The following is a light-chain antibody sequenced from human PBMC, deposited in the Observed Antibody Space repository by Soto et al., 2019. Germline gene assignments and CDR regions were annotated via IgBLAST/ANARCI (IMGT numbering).Light chain of an antibody. CDR3: QQYGRSAWT. V-gene: IGKV3-20*01. Sequence: EIVLTQSPGTLSLSPGDRATLSCRASQSVSSTYFAWYQQRRGQAPRLPIYAASSRATGIPDRISGSGSGTDFNFTISRLEPEDFAVYYCQQYGRSAWTFGQGTKVEIK. CDR2: AAS. J-gene: IGKJ1*01. CDR1: QSVSSTY.